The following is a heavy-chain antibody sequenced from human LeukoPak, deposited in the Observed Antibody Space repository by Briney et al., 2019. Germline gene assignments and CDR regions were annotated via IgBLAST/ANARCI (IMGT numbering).Heavy chain of an antibody. CDR1: GGSMSSYY. Sequence: SETLSLTCTVSGGSMSSYYWSWIRQPPGKGLEWIGYIYYSGSTNYNPSLKSRVTISVDTSKNQFSLKLSSVTTTDTAVYYCARDRSGSYYNNDAFDTWGQGTMVTVSS. D-gene: IGHD1-26*01. V-gene: IGHV4-59*01. CDR3: ARDRSGSYYNNDAFDT. CDR2: IYYSGST. J-gene: IGHJ3*02.